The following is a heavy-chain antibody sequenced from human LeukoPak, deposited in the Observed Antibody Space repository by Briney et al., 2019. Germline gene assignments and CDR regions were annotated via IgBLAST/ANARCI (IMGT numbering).Heavy chain of an antibody. J-gene: IGHJ6*03. CDR1: GGSISSFY. CDR3: ARSARFYHFYMDV. CDR2: VYASGST. Sequence: SGTLSLTCSVSGGSISSFYWTWIRQSAGKGLEWLGRVYASGSTDYNPSLKSRLTLSLDTSENQFSLRLNSVTAADTAVYYCARSARFYHFYMDVWGKGTAVTVSS. D-gene: IGHD2-15*01. V-gene: IGHV4-4*07.